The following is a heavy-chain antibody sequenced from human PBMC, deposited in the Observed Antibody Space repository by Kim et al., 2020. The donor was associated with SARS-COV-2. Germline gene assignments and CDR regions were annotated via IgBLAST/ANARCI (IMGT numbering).Heavy chain of an antibody. Sequence: GGSLRLSCVASGFAFSSYGMHWVRQAPGKGLDWVSSVSSDGTREHYADSVRGRFTISRDNSMNTLYLQMNTLRPEDTAVYYCVRNSGLSGENDLDFWGQG. CDR3: VRNSGLSGENDLDF. CDR2: VSSDGTRE. D-gene: IGHD3-10*01. V-gene: IGHV3-30-3*01. J-gene: IGHJ4*02. CDR1: GFAFSSYG.